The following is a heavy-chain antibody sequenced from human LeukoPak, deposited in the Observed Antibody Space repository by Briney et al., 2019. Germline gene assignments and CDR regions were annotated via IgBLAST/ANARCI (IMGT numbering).Heavy chain of an antibody. CDR2: IWYDGNNK. D-gene: IGHD4-23*01. V-gene: IGHV3-33*03. CDR3: AKDDYGGNSGMDY. Sequence: PGRSLRLSCAASGFTFSSYGMHWVRQAPGKGLEWVAVIWYDGNNKYYADSVKGRFTISRDNSKNTLYLQMNSLRAGDTAVYYCAKDDYGGNSGMDYWGQGTLVTVSS. CDR1: GFTFSSYG. J-gene: IGHJ4*02.